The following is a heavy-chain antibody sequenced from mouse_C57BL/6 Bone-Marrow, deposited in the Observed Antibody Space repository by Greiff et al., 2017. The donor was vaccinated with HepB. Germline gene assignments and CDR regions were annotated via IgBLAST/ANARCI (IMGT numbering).Heavy chain of an antibody. CDR1: GFTFSSYG. Sequence: DVQLVESGGDLVKPGGSLKLSCAASGFTFSSYGMSWVRQTPDKRLEWVATISSGGSYTYYPDSVKGRFTISRDNAKNTLYLQMSSLKSEDTAMYYCARLGVITTVAYYFDYWGQGTTLTVSS. J-gene: IGHJ2*01. CDR3: ARLGVITTVAYYFDY. D-gene: IGHD1-1*01. CDR2: ISSGGSYT. V-gene: IGHV5-6*01.